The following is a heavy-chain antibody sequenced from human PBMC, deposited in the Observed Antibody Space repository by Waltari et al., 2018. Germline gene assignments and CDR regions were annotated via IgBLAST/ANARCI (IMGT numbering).Heavy chain of an antibody. D-gene: IGHD1-26*01. V-gene: IGHV3-7*01. Sequence: EVQLVESGGGLVQPGGSLRLSGAASGFTFRSYCMSWVRQAPGKGLEWVANIKQDGSEKYYVDSEKGRFTISRDNAKNSLYLQMNSLRAEDTAVYYCAAHQWEPRPFDYWGQGTLVTVSS. CDR3: AAHQWEPRPFDY. CDR1: GFTFRSYC. J-gene: IGHJ4*02. CDR2: IKQDGSEK.